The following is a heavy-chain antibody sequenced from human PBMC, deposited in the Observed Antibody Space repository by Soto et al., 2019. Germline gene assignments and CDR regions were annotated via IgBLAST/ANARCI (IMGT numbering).Heavy chain of an antibody. CDR1: GGTFSSYP. CDR3: ARTRAATDSLYWFDP. Sequence: QVQLVQSGAEVKKPGSSVKVSCKASGGTFSSYPISWVRQAPGQGLEWMGRIIPILNIANYAQKFQGRATLTADKSTNTAYMELSSLRSEDTAVYYCARTRAATDSLYWFDPWGQGTLVTVSS. D-gene: IGHD2-21*01. CDR2: IIPILNIA. V-gene: IGHV1-69*02. J-gene: IGHJ5*02.